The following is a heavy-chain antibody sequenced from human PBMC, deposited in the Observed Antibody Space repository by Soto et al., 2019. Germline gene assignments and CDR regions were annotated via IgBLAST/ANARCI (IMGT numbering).Heavy chain of an antibody. CDR1: GYTFTGYY. V-gene: IGHV1-2*02. D-gene: IGHD3-22*01. CDR3: ARDWEPPRDYYDSSGYEDAFDI. CDR2: INPNSGGT. J-gene: IGHJ3*02. Sequence: ASVKVSCKASGYTFTGYYMHWVRQAPGQGLEWMGWINPNSGGTNYAQKFQGRVTMTRDTSISTAYMELSRLRSDDTAVYYCARDWEPPRDYYDSSGYEDAFDIWGQGTMVTV.